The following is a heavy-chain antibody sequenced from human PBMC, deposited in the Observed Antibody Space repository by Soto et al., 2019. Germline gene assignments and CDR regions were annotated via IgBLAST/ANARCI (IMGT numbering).Heavy chain of an antibody. Sequence: GGSLRLSCAASGFSFSTYWMVWVRQAPGKGLVWVSRVNTDGSITAYAGSVKGRFSISRDNAKNTLYLQMNSLRAEDTAVYYCARDRDSIGWSDTWGQGTLVTVSS. CDR1: GFSFSTYW. CDR3: ARDRDSIGWSDT. J-gene: IGHJ5*02. D-gene: IGHD6-19*01. CDR2: VNTDGSIT. V-gene: IGHV3-74*03.